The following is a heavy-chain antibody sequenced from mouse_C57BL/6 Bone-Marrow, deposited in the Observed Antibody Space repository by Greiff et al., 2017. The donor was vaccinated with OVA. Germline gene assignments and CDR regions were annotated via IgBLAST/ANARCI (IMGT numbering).Heavy chain of an antibody. J-gene: IGHJ3*01. D-gene: IGHD1-1*01. CDR1: GFTFSSYA. V-gene: IGHV5-4*01. CDR3: ARDNYSSSYEAWFAY. Sequence: EVQLVESGGGLVKPGGSLKLSCAASGFTFSSYAMSWVRQTPEKRLEWVATISDGGSYTYYPDNVKGRFTISRDNAKNNLYLQMSHLKSEDTAMYYGARDNYSSSYEAWFAYWGQGTLVTVSA. CDR2: ISDGGSYT.